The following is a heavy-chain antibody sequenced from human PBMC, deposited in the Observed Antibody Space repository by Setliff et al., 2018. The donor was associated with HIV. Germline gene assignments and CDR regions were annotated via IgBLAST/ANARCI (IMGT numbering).Heavy chain of an antibody. CDR3: ARGPPRWGEAISWYFDL. Sequence: PSETLSLTCAVYGGSFSCYSWSWIRQPPGTGLEWIGEITDSGSTNYTPSLKSRVTISIDTSTNQASLKLSSVTAADTAVCYCARGPPRWGEAISWYFDLWGRGTLVTVSS. J-gene: IGHJ2*01. CDR2: ITDSGST. D-gene: IGHD7-27*01. CDR1: GGSFSCYS. V-gene: IGHV4-34*01.